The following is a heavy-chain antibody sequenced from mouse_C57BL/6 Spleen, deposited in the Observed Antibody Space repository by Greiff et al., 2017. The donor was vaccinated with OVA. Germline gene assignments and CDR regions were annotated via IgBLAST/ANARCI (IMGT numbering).Heavy chain of an antibody. J-gene: IGHJ1*03. CDR3: AGAYYDYDTYWYFDV. V-gene: IGHV1-19*01. CDR1: GYTFTDYY. CDR2: INPYNGGT. D-gene: IGHD2-4*01. Sequence: VQLQQSGPVLAKPGASVKMSCKASGYTFTDYYMNWVKQSHGKSLEWIGVINPYNGGTSYNQKFKGKATLTVDKSSSTAYMELNSLTSEDSAVYYCAGAYYDYDTYWYFDVWGTGTTVTVSS.